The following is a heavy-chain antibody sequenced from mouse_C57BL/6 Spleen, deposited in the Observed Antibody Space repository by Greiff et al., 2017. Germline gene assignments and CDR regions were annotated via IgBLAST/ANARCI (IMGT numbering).Heavy chain of an antibody. CDR1: GFTFSDYY. V-gene: IGHV5-16*01. CDR2: INYDGSST. Sequence: EVQLQESEGGLVQPGSSMKLSCTASGFTFSDYYMAWVRQVPEKGLEWVANINYDGSSTYYLDSLKSRFIISRDNAKNILYLQMSSLKSEDTATYYCAREGFYYYGSSYCYFDYWGQGTTLTVSS. CDR3: AREGFYYYGSSYCYFDY. D-gene: IGHD1-1*01. J-gene: IGHJ2*01.